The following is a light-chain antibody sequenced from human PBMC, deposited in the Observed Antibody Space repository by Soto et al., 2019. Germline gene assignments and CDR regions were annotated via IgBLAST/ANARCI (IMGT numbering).Light chain of an antibody. CDR2: GAS. CDR3: QQYYNWPRT. Sequence: EIVLTQSPATLSLSPGERATLSCRASQSVSSYLAWYQQKPGQAPRLLTCGASTRATGIPARFSGSGSGTEFTLTISSLQPEDFAVYYCQQYYNWPRTFGQGTKVDIK. CDR1: QSVSSY. J-gene: IGKJ1*01. V-gene: IGKV3-15*01.